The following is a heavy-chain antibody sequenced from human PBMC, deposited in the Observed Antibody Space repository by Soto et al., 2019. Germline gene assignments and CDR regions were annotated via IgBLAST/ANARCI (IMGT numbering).Heavy chain of an antibody. V-gene: IGHV1-3*01. CDR2: INAGNGNT. CDR3: ASDLWFGEPRVGAVMP. D-gene: IGHD3-10*01. Sequence: QVQLVQSGAEVKKPGASVKVSCKASGYTFTSYAMHWVRQAPGQRLEWMGWINAGNGNTKYSQKFQGRVTITRDTSTSPGDMQLRSLRAEDPAVYYCASDLWFGEPRVGAVMPWGQGTWVPVSS. CDR1: GYTFTSYA. J-gene: IGHJ5*02.